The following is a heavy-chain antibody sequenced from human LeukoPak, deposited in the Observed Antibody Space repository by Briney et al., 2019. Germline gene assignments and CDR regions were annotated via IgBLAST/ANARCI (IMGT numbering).Heavy chain of an antibody. D-gene: IGHD6-13*01. V-gene: IGHV4-4*07. Sequence: PSQTLSLTCTVSGGSISTYYWSWIRQPAGKGLEWIGHIYTTGSTNYNPSLKSRVTMSVDTSKNQFSLKLSSVTAADTAVYYCARGISSSWSPYFDYWGQGILVTVSS. CDR1: GGSISTYY. CDR3: ARGISSSWSPYFDY. J-gene: IGHJ4*02. CDR2: IYTTGST.